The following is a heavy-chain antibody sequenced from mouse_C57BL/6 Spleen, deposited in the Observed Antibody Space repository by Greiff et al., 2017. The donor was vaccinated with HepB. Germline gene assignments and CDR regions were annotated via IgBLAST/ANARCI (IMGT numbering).Heavy chain of an antibody. Sequence: VKVVESGPGLVAPSQSLSITCTVSGFSLTSYGVDWVRQSPGKGLEWLGVIWGVGRTNYNSALKSRLSISKDNSKSQVFLKMNSLQTDDTAMYYCASEGIYYGQRVSFAYWGQGTLVTVSA. CDR2: IWGVGRT. J-gene: IGHJ3*01. D-gene: IGHD2-1*01. CDR3: ASEGIYYGQRVSFAY. CDR1: GFSLTSYG. V-gene: IGHV2-6*01.